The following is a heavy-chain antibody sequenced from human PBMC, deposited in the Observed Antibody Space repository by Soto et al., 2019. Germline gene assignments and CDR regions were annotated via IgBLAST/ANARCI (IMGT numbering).Heavy chain of an antibody. D-gene: IGHD4-4*01. CDR1: GASISSGDYY. CDR2: INHRGRV. Sequence: SETLSLTCAVSGASISSGDYYWSWIRQPPGKGLEWIGFINHRGRVDYNPSLKSRVTLSLDTSKTEFSLNLRSVTAADPAVYYCARRSNYLEGWRFDPWGQGTLVTSPQ. V-gene: IGHV4-30-4*01. J-gene: IGHJ5*02. CDR3: ARRSNYLEGWRFDP.